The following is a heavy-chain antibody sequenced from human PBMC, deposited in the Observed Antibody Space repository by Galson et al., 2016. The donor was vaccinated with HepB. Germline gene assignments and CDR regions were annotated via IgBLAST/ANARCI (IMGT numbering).Heavy chain of an antibody. CDR1: GFRFSDYY. V-gene: IGHV3-30*18. Sequence: CAASGFRFSDYYMSWIRQAPGKGLEWVAYISNDGSKRYFADSVKGRFTISRDDSKNTLFLHMSSLRAEDTAVYYCAKRDLLWFGDPNAFDVWGQGTMVTVSS. CDR3: AKRDLLWFGDPNAFDV. CDR2: ISNDGSKR. J-gene: IGHJ3*01. D-gene: IGHD3-10*01.